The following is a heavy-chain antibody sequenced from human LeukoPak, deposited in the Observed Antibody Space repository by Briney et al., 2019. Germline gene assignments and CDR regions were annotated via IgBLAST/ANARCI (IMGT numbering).Heavy chain of an antibody. CDR3: AREEWELLRYYYYYMDV. J-gene: IGHJ6*03. D-gene: IGHD1-26*01. Sequence: EASVKVSCKASGYSFTSYGMNWVRQAPGQGLEWMGWINTNTGNPTYAQGFTGRYVFSLDTSVNTAYLQISSLKAEDTAVYYCAREEWELLRYYYYYMDVWGKGTTVTVSS. CDR2: INTNTGNP. V-gene: IGHV7-4-1*02. CDR1: GYSFTSYG.